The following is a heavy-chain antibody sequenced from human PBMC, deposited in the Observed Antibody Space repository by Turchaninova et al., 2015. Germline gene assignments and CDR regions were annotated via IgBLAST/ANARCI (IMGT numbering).Heavy chain of an antibody. CDR2: TSFDCANS. J-gene: IGHJ4*02. CDR3: AKDGGDPGGFYYFDY. CDR1: GFTFDDYS. V-gene: IGHV3-43*01. Sequence: EVQLVESGGVVVQPGGSLSLSCAASGFTFDDYSMHWIRQTPGKGLEWLSLTSFDCANSYYSDASKGLFTIARDNRKDFLYLQMHSLTTDDTAFYYCAKDGGDPGGFYYFDYWGQGTLVTVSS. D-gene: IGHD2/OR15-2a*01.